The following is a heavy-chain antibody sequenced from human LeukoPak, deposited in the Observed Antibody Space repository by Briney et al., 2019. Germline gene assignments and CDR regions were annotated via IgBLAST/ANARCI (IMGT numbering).Heavy chain of an antibody. Sequence: GGSLRLSCAASGFAFSTYWMSWVRQAPGKGLEWVANIKEDGSMKHYVDSVKARFTISRDNAKNSLFLQMNSLRPEDTAVYYCAKSPAVDAAFDIWGQGTMVTVSS. J-gene: IGHJ3*02. V-gene: IGHV3-7*05. CDR1: GFAFSTYW. D-gene: IGHD4-23*01. CDR3: AKSPAVDAAFDI. CDR2: IKEDGSMK.